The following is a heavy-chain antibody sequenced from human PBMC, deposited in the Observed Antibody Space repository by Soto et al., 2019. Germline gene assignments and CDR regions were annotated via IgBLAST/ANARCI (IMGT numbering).Heavy chain of an antibody. CDR3: ARGNGYHPYPYFDY. D-gene: IGHD5-12*01. CDR1: GFTFSSYG. CDR2: IWYDGSNK. J-gene: IGHJ4*02. V-gene: IGHV3-33*01. Sequence: GGSLRLSCAASGFTFSSYGMHWVRQAPGKGLEWVAVIWYDGSNKYYADSVKGRFTISRDNSKNTLYLQMNSLRAEDTAVYYCARGNGYHPYPYFDYWGQGTLVTVSS.